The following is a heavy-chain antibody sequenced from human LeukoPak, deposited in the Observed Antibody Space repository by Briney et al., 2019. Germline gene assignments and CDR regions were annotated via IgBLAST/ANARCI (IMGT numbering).Heavy chain of an antibody. Sequence: GRSLRLSCAASGFTFSSYAMSWVRQAPGKGLEWVSAISGSGGSTYYADSVKGRFTISRDNSKNTLYLQMNSLRAEDTAVYYCAKGTVDTAMVIMVNWGQGTLVTVSS. CDR2: ISGSGGST. CDR1: GFTFSSYA. D-gene: IGHD5-18*01. J-gene: IGHJ4*02. CDR3: AKGTVDTAMVIMVN. V-gene: IGHV3-23*01.